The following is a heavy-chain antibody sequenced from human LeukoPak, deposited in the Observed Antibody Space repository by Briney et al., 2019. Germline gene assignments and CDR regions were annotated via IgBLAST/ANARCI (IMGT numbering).Heavy chain of an antibody. CDR1: GYTFTSYD. J-gene: IGHJ3*02. CDR2: MNPNSGNT. D-gene: IGHD3-22*01. Sequence: ASVKVSCKASGYTFTSYDINWVRQATGQGLEWMGWMNPNSGNTGYAQKFQGRVTMTRSTSISTAYMELSSLRSEDTAVYYCARGRGHYYDSSGYGDIWGQGTMVTVSS. CDR3: ARGRGHYYDSSGYGDI. V-gene: IGHV1-8*01.